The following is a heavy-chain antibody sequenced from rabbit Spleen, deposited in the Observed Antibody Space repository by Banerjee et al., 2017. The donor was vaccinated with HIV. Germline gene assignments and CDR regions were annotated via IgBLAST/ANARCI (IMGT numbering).Heavy chain of an antibody. Sequence: QQQLEESGGGLVKPGGTLTLTCTASGFSFSSNAICWVRQAPGKGLEWIACVDTGDGDTYYANWAKGRFTISKISSTTVTLQMTSLTAADTATYFCARNYVNVFDPWGQGTLVTVS. D-gene: IGHD1-1*01. CDR2: VDTGDGDT. CDR1: GFSFSSNA. V-gene: IGHV1S45*01. CDR3: ARNYVNVFDP. J-gene: IGHJ2*01.